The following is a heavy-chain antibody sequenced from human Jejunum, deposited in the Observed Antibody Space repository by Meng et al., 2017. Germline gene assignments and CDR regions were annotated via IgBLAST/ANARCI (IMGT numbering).Heavy chain of an antibody. J-gene: IGHJ4*02. CDR3: AKLTTN. Sequence: GESLKISCAASGFTFSSSTMSWVRQAPGKGLEWVSAISGSGGSTYYADSVKGRFTISRDNSKNTLYLQMNTRRAEDTATYYCAKLTTNWGQGTLVTVSS. CDR1: GFTFSSST. CDR2: ISGSGGST. D-gene: IGHD1-14*01. V-gene: IGHV3-23*01.